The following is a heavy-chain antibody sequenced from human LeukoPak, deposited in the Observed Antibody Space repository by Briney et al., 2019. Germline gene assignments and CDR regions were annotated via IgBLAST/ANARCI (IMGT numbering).Heavy chain of an antibody. CDR3: ARDGEGLKGSDY. D-gene: IGHD3-3*01. Sequence: GGSLRLSCAASGFTFSSYGMHWVRQAPGKGLEWVAFIRYDGSNKYYADSVKGRFTISRDNSKNTLYLQMGSLRAEDMAVYYRARDGEGLKGSDYWGQGTLVTVSS. J-gene: IGHJ4*02. CDR1: GFTFSSYG. CDR2: IRYDGSNK. V-gene: IGHV3-30*02.